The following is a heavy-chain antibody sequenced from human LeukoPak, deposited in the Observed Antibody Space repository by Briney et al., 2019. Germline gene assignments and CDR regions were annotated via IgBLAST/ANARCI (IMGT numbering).Heavy chain of an antibody. CDR1: GFTFSSYA. CDR3: AKCKTTGVVTIKNPFDY. J-gene: IGHJ4*02. CDR2: ISGSGGST. V-gene: IGHV3-23*01. D-gene: IGHD4-23*01. Sequence: GGSLRLSCAASGFTFSSYAMSWVRQAPGKGLEWVSAISGSGGSTYYADSVKGRFTISRGNSENTLYLQMNSLRAEDTAVYYCAKCKTTGVVTIKNPFDYWGQGTLVTVSS.